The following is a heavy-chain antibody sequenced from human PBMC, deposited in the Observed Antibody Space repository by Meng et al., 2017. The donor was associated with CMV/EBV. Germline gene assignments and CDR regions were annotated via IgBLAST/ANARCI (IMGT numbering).Heavy chain of an antibody. D-gene: IGHD3-3*01. CDR1: TGYG. CDR2: ISAYNGNT. CDR3: ASGGRGTYYDFWSGYSYFDY. V-gene: IGHV1-18*01. J-gene: IGHJ4*02. Sequence: TGYGISWVRPAPGQGLEWMGWISAYNGNTNYAQKLQGRVTMTTDTSTSTAYMELRSLRSDDTAVYYCASGGRGTYYDFWSGYSYFDYWGQGTLVTVSS.